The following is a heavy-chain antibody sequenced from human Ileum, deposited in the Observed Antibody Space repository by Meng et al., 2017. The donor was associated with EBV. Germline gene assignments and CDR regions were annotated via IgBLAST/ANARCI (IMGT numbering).Heavy chain of an antibody. V-gene: IGHV4-4*02. Sequence: QVLLQEAGPGPVKPSGTLSLTCAVSGGSNSSSNWWSWVRQPPGKGLEWIGKIYHSGITIYNPSLKSRVTMSVDNSKNQFSLKLNSMTAADTAVYYCARDPTGGEDHQRVWGQGTLVTVSS. CDR3: ARDPTGGEDHQRV. D-gene: IGHD1-14*01. J-gene: IGHJ4*02. CDR2: IYHSGIT. CDR1: GGSNSSSNW.